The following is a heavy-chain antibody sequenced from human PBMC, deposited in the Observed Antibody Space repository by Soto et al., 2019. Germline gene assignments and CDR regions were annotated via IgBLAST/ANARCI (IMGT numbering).Heavy chain of an antibody. CDR1: GGSISSGGYY. D-gene: IGHD1-7*01. CDR2: IYYSGST. J-gene: IGHJ3*02. CDR3: AREALELRPRVDAFDI. Sequence: LSLTCTVSGGSISSGGYYWSWIRQHPGKGLEWIGYIYYSGSTYYNPSLKSRVTISVDTSKNQFSLKLSSVAAADTAVYYCAREALELRPRVDAFDIWGQGTMVTVSS. V-gene: IGHV4-31*03.